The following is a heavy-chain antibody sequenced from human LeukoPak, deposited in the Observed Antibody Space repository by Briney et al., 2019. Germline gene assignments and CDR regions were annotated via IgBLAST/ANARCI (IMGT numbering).Heavy chain of an antibody. CDR1: GYTFTSYG. D-gene: IGHD6-13*01. V-gene: IGHV1-18*01. Sequence: ASVKVSCKASGYTFTSYGISWVRQAPGQGLEWMGWISAYNGNTNYAQKLQGRVTMTTDTSTSTAYMELRSLRSEDTAVYYCAKQGNSSWFPGLDYWGQGTLVTVSS. CDR3: AKQGNSSWFPGLDY. J-gene: IGHJ4*02. CDR2: ISAYNGNT.